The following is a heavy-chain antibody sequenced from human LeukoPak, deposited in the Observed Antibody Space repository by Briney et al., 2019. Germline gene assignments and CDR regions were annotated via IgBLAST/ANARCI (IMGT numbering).Heavy chain of an antibody. CDR2: ISSSSSSI. J-gene: IGHJ4*02. V-gene: IGHV3-48*01. CDR1: GFTFSSYA. D-gene: IGHD1-26*01. Sequence: GRSLRLSCAASGFTFSSYAMHWVHQAPGKGLEWVSYISSSSSSIYYADSVKGRFTISRDNAKNSLYLQMNSLRAEDTAVYYCARSGALWPFDYWGQGTLVTVSS. CDR3: ARSGALWPFDY.